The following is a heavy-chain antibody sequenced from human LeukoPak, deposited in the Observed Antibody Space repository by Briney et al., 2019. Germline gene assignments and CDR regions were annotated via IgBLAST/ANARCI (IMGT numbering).Heavy chain of an antibody. Sequence: GGSLRLSCAASGFTFSSSWMHWVRQAPGKGLVWVSRITRDGSSTTYADSVKGRFTTSRDNAKNTLYLQMDSPRDDDTAVYYCARDPGYESWSPFWGGMDVWGNGTTVIVSS. CDR3: ARDPGYESWSPFWGGMDV. CDR2: ITRDGSST. D-gene: IGHD3-16*01. J-gene: IGHJ6*04. CDR1: GFTFSSSW. V-gene: IGHV3-74*01.